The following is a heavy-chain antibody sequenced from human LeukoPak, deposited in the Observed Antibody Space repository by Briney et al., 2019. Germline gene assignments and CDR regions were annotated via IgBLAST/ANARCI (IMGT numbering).Heavy chain of an antibody. V-gene: IGHV4-30-2*03. CDR2: IYHSGGT. CDR3: ARHVGYEYFDY. J-gene: IGHJ4*02. D-gene: IGHD5-12*01. Sequence: SQTLSLTCAVSGGSISSGGYSWSWIRQPPGKGLEWIGYIYHSGGTYYNPSLKSRVAISVDTSKNQFSLKLSSVTAADTAVYYCARHVGYEYFDYWGQGALVTVSS. CDR1: GGSISSGGYS.